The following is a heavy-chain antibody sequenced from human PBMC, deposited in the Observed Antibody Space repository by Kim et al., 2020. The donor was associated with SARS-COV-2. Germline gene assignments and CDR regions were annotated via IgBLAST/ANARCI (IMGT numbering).Heavy chain of an antibody. D-gene: IGHD3-3*01. V-gene: IGHV3-30*18. Sequence: GGSLRLSCAASGFTFSNYGMHWVRQAPGKGLEWVATISYDGSVENYADSVKGRFTISRDDSKNTLYLEMNSLRVEDTAVYYCAKGLTILLDFWGQGSLVTVSS. CDR1: GFTFSNYG. J-gene: IGHJ4*02. CDR3: AKGLTILLDF. CDR2: ISYDGSVE.